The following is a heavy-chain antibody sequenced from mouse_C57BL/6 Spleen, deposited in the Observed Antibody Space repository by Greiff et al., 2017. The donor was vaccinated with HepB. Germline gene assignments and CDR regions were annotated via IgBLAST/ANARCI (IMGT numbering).Heavy chain of an antibody. J-gene: IGHJ2*01. D-gene: IGHD2-3*01. Sequence: VMLVESGAELARPGASVKLSCKASGYTFTSYGISWVKQRTGQGLEWIGEIYPRSGNTYYNEKFKGKATLTADKSSSTAYMELRSLTSEDSAVYFWARRVYDGYYYFDYWGQGTTLTVSS. CDR3: ARRVYDGYYYFDY. CDR2: IYPRSGNT. V-gene: IGHV1-81*01. CDR1: GYTFTSYG.